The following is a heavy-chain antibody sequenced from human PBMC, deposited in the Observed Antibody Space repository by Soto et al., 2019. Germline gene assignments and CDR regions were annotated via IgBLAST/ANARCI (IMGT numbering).Heavy chain of an antibody. CDR3: AKDAYRRGAFDI. J-gene: IGHJ3*02. CDR1: GFTFSIYG. V-gene: IGHV3-30*18. Sequence: GSLRLACAASGFTFSIYGMHWVRQAPGKGLEWVAVISYDGSNKYYADSVKGRFTISRDNSKNTLYLQMNSLRAEDTAVYYCAKDAYRRGAFDIWGQGTMVTV. CDR2: ISYDGSNK. D-gene: IGHD1-26*01.